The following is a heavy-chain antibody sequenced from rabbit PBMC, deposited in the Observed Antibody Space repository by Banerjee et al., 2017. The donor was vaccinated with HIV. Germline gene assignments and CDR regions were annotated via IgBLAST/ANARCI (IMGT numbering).Heavy chain of an antibody. V-gene: IGHV1S47*01. CDR3: VRTLYAGSNL. CDR2: IYNGDGST. Sequence: QEQLKETGGGLVQPGGSLTLSCKASGFDFSSYWMCWVRQAPGKRPEWIACIYNGDGSTYYASWVNGRFSISRSTSLVTVTLQMTSLTAADTATYFCVRTLYAGSNLWGQGTLVTVS. J-gene: IGHJ3*01. D-gene: IGHD4-2*01. CDR1: GFDFSSYW.